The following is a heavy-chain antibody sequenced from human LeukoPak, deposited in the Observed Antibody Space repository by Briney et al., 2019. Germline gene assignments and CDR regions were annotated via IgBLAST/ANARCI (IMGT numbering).Heavy chain of an antibody. Sequence: GGSLRLSCEASGFTFTSYWMHWVRQAPGKGLVWVSRISSDGSSTDYADSVKGRFTISRDNAKNTLYLQMNSLRVEDMAVYYCARAWKTSGDYWGQGTQVTVSS. J-gene: IGHJ4*02. CDR3: ARAWKTSGDY. CDR2: ISSDGSST. V-gene: IGHV3-74*01. D-gene: IGHD1-1*01. CDR1: GFTFTSYW.